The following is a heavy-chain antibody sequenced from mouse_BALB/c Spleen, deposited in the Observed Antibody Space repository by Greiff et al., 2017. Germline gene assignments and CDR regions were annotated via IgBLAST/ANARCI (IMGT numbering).Heavy chain of an antibody. CDR3: ARRAYGSYYFDY. Sequence: EVKLVESGGGLVQPGGSLKLSCAASGFTFSSYTMSWVRQTPEKRLEWVAYISNGGGSTYYPDTVKGRFTISRDNAKNTLYLQMSSLKSEDTAMYYCARRAYGSYYFDYWGQGTTLTVSS. J-gene: IGHJ2*01. D-gene: IGHD2-2*01. CDR1: GFTFSSYT. V-gene: IGHV5-12-2*01. CDR2: ISNGGGST.